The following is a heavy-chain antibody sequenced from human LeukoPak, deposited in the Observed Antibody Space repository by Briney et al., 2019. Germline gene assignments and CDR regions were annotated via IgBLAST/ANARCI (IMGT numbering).Heavy chain of an antibody. CDR2: MNPNSGNT. CDR3: ARQDCSSTSCYTPDPFDY. J-gene: IGHJ4*02. Sequence: ASVKVSCKASGYTFTSYDINWVRQATGQGLEWMGWMNPNSGNTGYAQKFQGRVTMTRNTSISTAYMELSSLRSEDTAVYYCARQDCSSTSCYTPDPFDYWGQGTLVTVSS. CDR1: GYTFTSYD. D-gene: IGHD2-2*02. V-gene: IGHV1-8*01.